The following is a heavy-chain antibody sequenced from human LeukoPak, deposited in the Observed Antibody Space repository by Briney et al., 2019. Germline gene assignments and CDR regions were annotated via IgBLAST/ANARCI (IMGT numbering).Heavy chain of an antibody. D-gene: IGHD3-10*01. CDR1: GYSFTSYW. CDR2: IYPGGSDT. Sequence: GESLKISCKGSGYSFTSYWIGWVRQMPGKGLEWMGIIYPGGSDTRYSPSFQGQVTISADKSISTAYLQWSSLKASDTAMYYCATFTMVRGVIIIRDYWGQGTLVTVSS. CDR3: ATFTMVRGVIIIRDY. J-gene: IGHJ4*02. V-gene: IGHV5-51*01.